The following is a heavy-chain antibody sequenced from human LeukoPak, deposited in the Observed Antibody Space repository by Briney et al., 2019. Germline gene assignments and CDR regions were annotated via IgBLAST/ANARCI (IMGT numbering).Heavy chain of an antibody. D-gene: IGHD3-10*01. CDR2: ISWNSDDI. V-gene: IGHV3-9*03. CDR3: AKSRYYYGSGSYLDY. Sequence: GGSLRLSCAASGFTFDDYAMHWVRQARGKGLEWVSGISWNSDDIGYADSVKGRFTISRDNAKNSLYLQMNSLRAEDMALYYCAKSRYYYGSGSYLDYWGQGTLVTVSS. J-gene: IGHJ4*02. CDR1: GFTFDDYA.